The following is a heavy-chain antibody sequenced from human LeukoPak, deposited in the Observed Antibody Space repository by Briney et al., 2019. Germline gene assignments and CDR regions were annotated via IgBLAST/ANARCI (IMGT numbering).Heavy chain of an antibody. Sequence: SETLSLTCAVSGGSISSSNWWSWVRQPPGKGLEWIGEIYHSGSTNYNPSLKSRVTISVDKSKNQFSLKLTSVTAADTAVYYCARDLGGSGSYQAAYYYYGMDVWGKGTTVTVSS. D-gene: IGHD3-10*01. J-gene: IGHJ6*04. CDR3: ARDLGGSGSYQAAYYYYGMDV. CDR1: GGSISSSNW. V-gene: IGHV4-4*02. CDR2: IYHSGST.